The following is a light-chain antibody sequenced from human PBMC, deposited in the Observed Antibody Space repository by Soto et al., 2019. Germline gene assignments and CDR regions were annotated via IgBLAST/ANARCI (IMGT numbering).Light chain of an antibody. CDR2: VVS. J-gene: IGKJ1*01. CDR3: QQYAGSLWT. Sequence: EIVLTHSPGTLSLSPGERTTLSCRASQSVSSSYLAWYQQKPGQAPRLLIYVVSSRATGIPDRFSGSGSGTDFALTISGLEPEDFAVYYCQQYAGSLWTFGQRTKVESK. CDR1: QSVSSSY. V-gene: IGKV3-20*01.